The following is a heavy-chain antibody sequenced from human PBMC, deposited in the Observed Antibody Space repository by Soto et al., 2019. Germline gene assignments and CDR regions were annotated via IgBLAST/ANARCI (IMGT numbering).Heavy chain of an antibody. Sequence: EVQLLESGGGLVQPGGSLRLSCAASGFTFSRYAMSWVRQAPGKGLEWVSGISGVGGSTYYADSVKGRFTISRDNSKDTLYLQMNSLRAEDTAIYYGAKDVARMTIFGAGDAFDIWGQGTMVTVFS. J-gene: IGHJ3*02. CDR1: GFTFSRYA. CDR2: ISGVGGST. CDR3: AKDVARMTIFGAGDAFDI. V-gene: IGHV3-23*01. D-gene: IGHD3-3*01.